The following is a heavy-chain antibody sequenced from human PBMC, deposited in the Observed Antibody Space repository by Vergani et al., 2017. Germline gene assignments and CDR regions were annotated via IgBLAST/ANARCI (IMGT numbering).Heavy chain of an antibody. CDR3: TTDPRYCGDCSCYWLRDHHYYGMDV. D-gene: IGHD2-21*01. Sequence: EVQLVESGGGIVKPGGSLRLSCVASGFSFRNAWMNWVRRTPGKGLEWVGRIKSKFDRGTTDYVAAVKGRFTISRDDSKNTLFLQMNGLKTEDIGVYYCTTDPRYCGDCSCYWLRDHHYYGMDVWGQGTTVTVSS. V-gene: IGHV3-15*07. CDR1: GFSFRNAW. CDR2: IKSKFDRGTT. J-gene: IGHJ6*02.